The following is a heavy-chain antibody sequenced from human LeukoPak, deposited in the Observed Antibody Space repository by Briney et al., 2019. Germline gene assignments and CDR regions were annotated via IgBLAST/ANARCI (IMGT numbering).Heavy chain of an antibody. CDR3: ARAGGYNSPFAY. J-gene: IGHJ4*02. CDR2: IYYSGTT. CDR1: DASISRHY. D-gene: IGHD5-24*01. Sequence: SETLSLTCTVSDASISRHYWSWTRQPPGKGLEWIGYIYYSGTTNYNPSLKSRVSISIDTSKNQFSLRLTSVTAADTAVYYCARAGGYNSPFAYWGQGTLVTVSS. V-gene: IGHV4-59*11.